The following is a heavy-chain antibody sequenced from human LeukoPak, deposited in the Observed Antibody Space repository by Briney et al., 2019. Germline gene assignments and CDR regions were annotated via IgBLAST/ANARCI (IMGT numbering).Heavy chain of an antibody. CDR1: GGSISSGSYY. CDR3: ARRSVVITPPFYYYYMDV. D-gene: IGHD3-3*01. V-gene: IGHV4-61*02. J-gene: IGHJ6*03. Sequence: SQTLSLTCTVSGGSISSGSYYWSWIRQPAGKGLEWIGRIYTSGSTNYNPSLKSRVTISVDTSKNQFSLKLSSVTAADTAVYYCARRSVVITPPFYYYYMDVWGKGTTVTVAS. CDR2: IYTSGST.